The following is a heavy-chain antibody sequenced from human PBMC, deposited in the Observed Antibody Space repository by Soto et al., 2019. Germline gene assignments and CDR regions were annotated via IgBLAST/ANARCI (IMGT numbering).Heavy chain of an antibody. CDR2: ISGSGGST. CDR1: GFTFSSYA. CDR3: AKTLDYGASFIYYFDY. Sequence: TGGSLRLSCAASGFTFSSYAMSWVRQAPGKGLEWVSAISGSGGSTYYADSVKGRFTISRDNSKNTLSLQMNSLRAEDTAVYYCAKTLDYGASFIYYFDYWGQGALVTVPS. D-gene: IGHD3-16*01. V-gene: IGHV3-23*01. J-gene: IGHJ4*02.